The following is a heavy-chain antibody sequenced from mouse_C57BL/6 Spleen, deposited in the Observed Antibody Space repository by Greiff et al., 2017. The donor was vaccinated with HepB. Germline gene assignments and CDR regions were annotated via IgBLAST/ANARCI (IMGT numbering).Heavy chain of an antibody. CDR3: ARKTVVADYFDY. V-gene: IGHV5-9*01. CDR1: GFTFSSYT. CDR2: ISGGGGNT. D-gene: IGHD1-1*01. Sequence: EVHLVESGGGLVKPGGSLKLSCAASGFTFSSYTMSWVRQTPEKRLEWVATISGGGGNTYYPDSVKGRFTISRDNAKNTLYLQMSSLRSEDTALYYCARKTVVADYFDYWGQGTTLTVSS. J-gene: IGHJ2*01.